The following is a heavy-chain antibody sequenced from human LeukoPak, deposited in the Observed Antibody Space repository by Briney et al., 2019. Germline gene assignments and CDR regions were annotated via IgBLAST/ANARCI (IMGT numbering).Heavy chain of an antibody. CDR2: IYYSGST. CDR3: ARGWFGELLYLED. J-gene: IGHJ4*02. D-gene: IGHD3-10*01. CDR1: GGSFSGYY. V-gene: IGHV4-59*01. Sequence: SETLTLTCAVYGGSFSGYYWSWIRQPPGKGLEWIGYIYYSGSTNYNPSLKSRVTISVDTSKNQFSLKLSSVTAADTAVYYCARGWFGELLYLEDWGQGTLVTASS.